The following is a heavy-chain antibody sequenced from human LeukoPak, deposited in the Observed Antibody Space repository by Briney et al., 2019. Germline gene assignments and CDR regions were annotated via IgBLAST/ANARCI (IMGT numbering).Heavy chain of an antibody. V-gene: IGHV1-69*13. Sequence: SVKVSCKASGGTFSSYAISWVRQAPGQGLEWMGGIIPIFGTANYAQKFQGRVTITADESTSTAYMELSSLRSEDTAVYYCARKVPVPGYFDYWGQGTLVTVSS. CDR2: IIPIFGTA. D-gene: IGHD4/OR15-4a*01. CDR3: ARKVPVPGYFDY. J-gene: IGHJ4*02. CDR1: GGTFSSYA.